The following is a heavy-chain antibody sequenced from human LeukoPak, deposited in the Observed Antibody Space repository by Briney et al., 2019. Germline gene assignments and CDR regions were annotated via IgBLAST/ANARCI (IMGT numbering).Heavy chain of an antibody. Sequence: SETLSLTCAVYGGSFSGYYWSWIRQPPGKGLEWIGEINHSGSTNYNPSLKSRVTISVDTSKNQFSLKLSSVTAADTAVYYCARDWDPGHSSSWSPFDYWGQGTLVTVSS. CDR2: INHSGST. CDR1: GGSFSGYY. J-gene: IGHJ4*02. V-gene: IGHV4-34*01. CDR3: ARDWDPGHSSSWSPFDY. D-gene: IGHD6-13*01.